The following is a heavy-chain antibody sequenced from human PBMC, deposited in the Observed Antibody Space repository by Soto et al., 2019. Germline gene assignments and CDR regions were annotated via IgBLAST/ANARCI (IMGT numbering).Heavy chain of an antibody. CDR1: GFTFSSYG. CDR3: AKDHDHYFDY. V-gene: IGHV3-30*18. CDR2: ISYDGSNK. D-gene: IGHD3-16*01. Sequence: QVQLVESGGGVVQPGRSLRLSCAASGFTFSSYGMHWVRQAPGKGLEWVAVISYDGSNKYYADSVKGRFTISRDNSKNTLYLQMNSLRAEDTAVSYCAKDHDHYFDYWGQGTLVTVSS. J-gene: IGHJ4*02.